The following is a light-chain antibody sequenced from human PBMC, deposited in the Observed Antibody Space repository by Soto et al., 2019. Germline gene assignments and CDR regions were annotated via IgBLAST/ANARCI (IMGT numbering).Light chain of an antibody. CDR3: SSYRSSSLYV. CDR2: DVS. CDR1: SSDIGGYNY. V-gene: IGLV2-14*01. J-gene: IGLJ1*01. Sequence: QSALTQPASMSGSPGQSITISCTGTSSDIGGYNYVSWYQQHPGKAPKLMIYDVSNRPSGVSNRFSGSKSGNTASLSISGLQAEDEADYYCSSYRSSSLYVFGTGTKLTVL.